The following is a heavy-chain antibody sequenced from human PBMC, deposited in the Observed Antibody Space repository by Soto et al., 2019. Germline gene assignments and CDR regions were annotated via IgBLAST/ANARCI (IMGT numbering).Heavy chain of an antibody. V-gene: IGHV3-23*01. J-gene: IGHJ4*02. CDR3: AKDARRTGRVGHWID. Sequence: GGSLRLSCGASGFPASNYAMTLVRQSPGKGLQWVSTISDSGRSAYYADSVKGRFAISRDNSKNTLFLQMNDLRAEDTAVYFCAKDARRTGRVGHWIDWGQGTLVTVSS. CDR1: GFPASNYA. CDR2: ISDSGRSA. D-gene: IGHD1-1*01.